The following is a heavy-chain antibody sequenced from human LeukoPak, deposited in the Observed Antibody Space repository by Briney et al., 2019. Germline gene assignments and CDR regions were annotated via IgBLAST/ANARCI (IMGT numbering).Heavy chain of an antibody. CDR2: ISNGGGTI. CDR1: GFTFNDYS. CDR3: ARGSEYPEVAFDV. J-gene: IGHJ3*01. V-gene: IGHV3-48*04. Sequence: GGSLRLSCAASGFTFNDYSMNWVRQAPGKGLEWVSYISNGGGTIYYADSVRGRFTISRDNDKNSLYLEMNNLRAEDTAVYYCARGSEYPEVAFDVWGQGTMVTVSS. D-gene: IGHD2/OR15-2a*01.